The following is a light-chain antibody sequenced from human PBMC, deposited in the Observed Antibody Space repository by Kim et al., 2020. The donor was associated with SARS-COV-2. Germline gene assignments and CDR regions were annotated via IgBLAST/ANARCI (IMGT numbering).Light chain of an antibody. J-gene: IGLJ3*02. Sequence: PGQTARITCSGDAVPKQYAYWFQQEPGQAPVVVIYEDAERPSGIPERFSGSTSGTTVTLTISGVQAEDEADYYCQSADSSDTFWVFGGGTKLTVL. CDR2: EDA. CDR3: QSADSSDTFWV. CDR1: AVPKQY. V-gene: IGLV3-25*03.